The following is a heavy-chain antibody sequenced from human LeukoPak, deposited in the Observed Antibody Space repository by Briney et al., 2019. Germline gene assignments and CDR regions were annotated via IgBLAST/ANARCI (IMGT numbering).Heavy chain of an antibody. J-gene: IGHJ4*02. CDR1: GGTFSSYA. CDR2: ISGSGGST. Sequence: ASVKVSCKASGGTFSSYAMSWVRQAPGKGLEWVSAISGSGGSTYYADSVKGRFTISRDNSKNTLYLQMNSLRAEDTAVYYCAKDPPYSSGWNDFDYWGQGTLVTVSS. V-gene: IGHV3-23*01. D-gene: IGHD6-25*01. CDR3: AKDPPYSSGWNDFDY.